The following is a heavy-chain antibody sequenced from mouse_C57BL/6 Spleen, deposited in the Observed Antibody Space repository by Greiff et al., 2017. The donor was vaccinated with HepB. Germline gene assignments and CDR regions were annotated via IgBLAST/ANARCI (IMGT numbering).Heavy chain of an antibody. V-gene: IGHV3-1*01. Sequence: EVKLMESGPGMVKPSQSLSLTCTVTGYSITSGYDWHWIRHFPGNKLEWMGYISYSGSTNYNPTLKSRISITHDTSKNHFFLKLNSVTTEDTATYYCARFYYYGSSRYFDVWGTGTTVTVSS. CDR1: GYSITSGYD. D-gene: IGHD1-1*01. J-gene: IGHJ1*03. CDR2: ISYSGST. CDR3: ARFYYYGSSRYFDV.